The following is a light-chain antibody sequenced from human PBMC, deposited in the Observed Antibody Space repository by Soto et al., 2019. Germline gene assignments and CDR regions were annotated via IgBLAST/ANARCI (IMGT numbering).Light chain of an antibody. V-gene: IGLV1-40*01. CDR2: GNS. J-gene: IGLJ2*01. Sequence: QSVLTQPPSVSGAPGQRVTISCTGSSSNIGAGYDVHWYQQLPGTAPKLLIYGNSNRPSGVPDRFSGSKSGTSASLAITGLQAEDEADYYCHSYYSSLSGHVVFGGGTKLTVL. CDR3: HSYYSSLSGHVV. CDR1: SSNIGAGYD.